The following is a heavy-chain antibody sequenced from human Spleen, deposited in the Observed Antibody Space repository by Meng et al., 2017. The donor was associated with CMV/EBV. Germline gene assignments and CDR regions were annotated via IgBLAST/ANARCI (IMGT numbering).Heavy chain of an antibody. D-gene: IGHD2-15*01. V-gene: IGHV2-5*02. CDR3: AHRDYCSGGTCTFDY. Sequence: SGVSRSTSGMGVGWSRQPPGKALEWLALIYWDDDKRYSPSLKSRLTITKDTSKNQVVLTMTNMDPVDTATYYCAHRDYCSGGTCTFDYWGQGTLVTVSS. CDR1: GVSRSTSGMG. CDR2: IYWDDDK. J-gene: IGHJ4*02.